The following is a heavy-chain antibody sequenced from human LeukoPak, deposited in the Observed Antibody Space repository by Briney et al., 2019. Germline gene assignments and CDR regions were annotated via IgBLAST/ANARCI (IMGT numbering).Heavy chain of an antibody. Sequence: PGGSLRLSCAASGFTFSSYSMNWVRQAPGKGLEWVSSISSSSSYIYYADSVKGRFTISRDNAKNALYLQTNSLRAEDTAVYYCARALISSYTIYYFDYWGQGTLVPDSS. CDR1: GFTFSSYS. CDR3: ARALISSYTIYYFDY. V-gene: IGHV3-21*01. J-gene: IGHJ4*02. CDR2: ISSSSSYI. D-gene: IGHD3-3*02.